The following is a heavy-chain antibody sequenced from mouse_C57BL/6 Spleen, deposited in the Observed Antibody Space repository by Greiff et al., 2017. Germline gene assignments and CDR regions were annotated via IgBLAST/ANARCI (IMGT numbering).Heavy chain of an antibody. D-gene: IGHD2-4*01. CDR1: GYTFTSYG. J-gene: IGHJ2*01. Sequence: QVQLQQSGAELARPGASVKLSCKASGYTFTSYGISWVKQRTGQGLEWIGEIYPRSGNTYYNEKFKGKATLTADKSSSTAYMELRSLTSADSAVYFCARSEDYDARYFGGYFDYWGQGTTRTVSS. CDR3: ARSEDYDARYFGGYFDY. V-gene: IGHV1-81*01. CDR2: IYPRSGNT.